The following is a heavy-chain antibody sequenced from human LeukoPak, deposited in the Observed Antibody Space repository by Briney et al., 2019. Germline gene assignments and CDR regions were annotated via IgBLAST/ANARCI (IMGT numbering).Heavy chain of an antibody. Sequence: SETLSLTCTVSGGSVSSGSYYWSWIRQPPGKGLEWIGYIYYSGSTSYNPSLKSRVTISVDTSKSQFSLKLSSVTAADTAVYYCARDDASSSSFDYWGQGTLVTVSS. D-gene: IGHD6-6*01. CDR2: IYYSGST. V-gene: IGHV4-61*01. CDR3: ARDDASSSSFDY. J-gene: IGHJ4*02. CDR1: GGSVSSGSYY.